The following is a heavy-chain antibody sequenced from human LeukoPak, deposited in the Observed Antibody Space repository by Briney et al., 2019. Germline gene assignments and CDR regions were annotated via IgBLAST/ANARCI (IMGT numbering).Heavy chain of an antibody. D-gene: IGHD6-19*01. CDR3: ARAPIAVAGTLWYFDL. V-gene: IGHV4-39*07. J-gene: IGHJ2*01. CDR1: GGSISGSNYY. CDR2: IFYTGSS. Sequence: SETLSLTCTVSGGSISGSNYYWGWIRQPPGKGLEWIGSIFYTGSSYYNPSLKSRVTLSVDTSKDQFSLKLSSVTAADTAVYYCARAPIAVAGTLWYFDLWGRGTLVTVSS.